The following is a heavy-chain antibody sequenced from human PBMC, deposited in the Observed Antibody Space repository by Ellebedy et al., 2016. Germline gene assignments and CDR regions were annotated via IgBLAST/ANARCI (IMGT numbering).Heavy chain of an antibody. D-gene: IGHD6-19*01. J-gene: IGHJ6*02. Sequence: SVKVSXXASGGTFSSYAISWVRQAPGQGLEWMGRIIPILGIANYAQKFQGRVTITADKSTSTAYMELSSLRSEDTAVYYCARDTDGAVAGYYYGMDVWGQGTTVTVSS. CDR3: ARDTDGAVAGYYYGMDV. V-gene: IGHV1-69*04. CDR1: GGTFSSYA. CDR2: IIPILGIA.